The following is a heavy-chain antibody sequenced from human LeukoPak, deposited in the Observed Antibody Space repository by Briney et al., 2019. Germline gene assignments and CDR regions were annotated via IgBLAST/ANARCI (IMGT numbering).Heavy chain of an antibody. CDR2: IKSKTDGGTT. D-gene: IGHD3-3*01. CDR3: AKDLALSEVLVPLRFLEWSRAFDI. CDR1: GFTFSNAW. Sequence: GGSLRLSCAASGFTFSNAWMSWVRQAPGKGLEWVGRIKSKTDGGTTDYAAPVKGRFTISRDDSKNTLYLQMNSLRAEDTAVYYCAKDLALSEVLVPLRFLEWSRAFDIWGQGTMVTVSS. V-gene: IGHV3-15*01. J-gene: IGHJ3*02.